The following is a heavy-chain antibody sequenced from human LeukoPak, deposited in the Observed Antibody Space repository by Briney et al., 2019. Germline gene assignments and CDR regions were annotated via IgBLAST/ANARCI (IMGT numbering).Heavy chain of an antibody. D-gene: IGHD3-10*01. CDR2: ISERGGST. V-gene: IGHV3-23*01. Sequence: GSLRLSCVVSGITLSNYGMSWARQAPGKGLEWVSGISERGGSTNSADSVKGRFIISRDTSKNAVYLQMNSLRVEDTVVYFCAKRGIVIRAVIIIGFHKEAYYFDYWGQGILVTVSS. CDR3: AKRGIVIRAVIIIGFHKEAYYFDY. J-gene: IGHJ4*02. CDR1: GITLSNYG.